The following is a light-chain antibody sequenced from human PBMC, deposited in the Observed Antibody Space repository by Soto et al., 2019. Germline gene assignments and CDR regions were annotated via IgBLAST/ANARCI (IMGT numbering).Light chain of an antibody. CDR3: QKYYSTLLT. V-gene: IGKV4-1*01. J-gene: IGKJ4*01. CDR1: QSVLCSSNNTNY. Sequence: DIVMTQSPDSLAVSLGARSTINCKSSQSVLCSSNNTNYLAWYQQKPGQPPKLPIYWASTRGSGVPDRFSGSRSGTAFTLTISSLQAEDVAVYYCQKYYSTLLTFGGGTKVEIK. CDR2: WAS.